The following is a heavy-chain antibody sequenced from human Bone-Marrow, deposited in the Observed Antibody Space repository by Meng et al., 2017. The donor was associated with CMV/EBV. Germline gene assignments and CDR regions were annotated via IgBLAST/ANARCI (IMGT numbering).Heavy chain of an antibody. J-gene: IGHJ4*02. D-gene: IGHD3-3*01. V-gene: IGHV4-34*01. CDR3: ARGLRGVRFLEWLPYYFDC. CDR2: INHSGST. CDR1: SFSGYY. Sequence: SFSGYYWSWIRQPPGKGLEWIGEINHSGSTNYNPSLKSRVTISVDTSKNQFSLKLSSVTAADTAVYYCARGLRGVRFLEWLPYYFDCWGQGTLVTVSS.